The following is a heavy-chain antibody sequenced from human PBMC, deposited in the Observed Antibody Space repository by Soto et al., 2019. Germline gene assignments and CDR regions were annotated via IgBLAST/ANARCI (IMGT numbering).Heavy chain of an antibody. D-gene: IGHD3-3*01. CDR1: GGTFSSYA. Sequence: QVQLVQSGAEVKKPGSSVKVSCKASGGTFSSYAISWVRQAPGQGLEWMGGIIPIFGTANYAQKFQGRVTITADESTSTAYMELSSLRSEDTAVYYCVRGLNSGLRFLEWFFAWGQGTLVTVSS. J-gene: IGHJ5*02. CDR3: VRGLNSGLRFLEWFFA. CDR2: IIPIFGTA. V-gene: IGHV1-69*01.